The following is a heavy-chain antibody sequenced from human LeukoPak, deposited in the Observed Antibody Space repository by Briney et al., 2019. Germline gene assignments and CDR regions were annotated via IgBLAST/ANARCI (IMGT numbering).Heavy chain of an antibody. Sequence: SETLSLTRTVSGGSISSASYYWGWTRHPPGEGLECIASMYYSGTTFYSPSLKSRVTISVDTSKNQLSLKLGSVTAADTAVYYCARHPPRDGSAFDYWGQGTLVTVSS. V-gene: IGHV4-39*01. J-gene: IGHJ4*02. CDR1: GGSISSASYY. CDR3: ARHPPRDGSAFDY. CDR2: MYYSGTT.